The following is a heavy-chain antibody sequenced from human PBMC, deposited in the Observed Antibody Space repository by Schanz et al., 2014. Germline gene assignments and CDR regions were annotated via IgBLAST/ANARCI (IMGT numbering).Heavy chain of an antibody. V-gene: IGHV3-33*06. CDR2: IWYDGTDR. D-gene: IGHD6-13*01. CDR3: AKGSKAAGPLLPTDYYFYGTDI. Sequence: QVQLVESGGGVVRPGRSLRLSCAASGFTFNNYGMHWVRQAPGKGLEWVAVIWYDGTDRYYADSVKGRFTISRDNSKNTLYLQMNSLRAEDTAVYYCAKGSKAAGPLLPTDYYFYGTDIWGQGTTVTVSS. CDR1: GFTFNNYG. J-gene: IGHJ6*02.